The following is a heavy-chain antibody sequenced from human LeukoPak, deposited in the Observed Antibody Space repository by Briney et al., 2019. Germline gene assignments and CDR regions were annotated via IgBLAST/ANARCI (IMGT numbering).Heavy chain of an antibody. J-gene: IGHJ4*02. V-gene: IGHV3-74*01. CDR3: ARDADGDLFDY. Sequence: GGSLRLSCAASGFIFSSYWMHGVRQAPGKGLVWVARINTDGSSTSYADFVKGRFTISRDNAKNTLDLQMNSLRAADTAVYYCARDADGDLFDYWGQGTLVTVSS. CDR2: INTDGSST. D-gene: IGHD4-17*01. CDR1: GFIFSSYW.